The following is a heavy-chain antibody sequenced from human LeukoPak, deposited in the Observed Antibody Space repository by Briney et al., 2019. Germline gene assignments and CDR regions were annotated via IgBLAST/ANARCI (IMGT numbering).Heavy chain of an antibody. V-gene: IGHV4-34*01. Sequence: AETLSLTCAVYGGSFSGYYWSWVRQPPGKGLEWIGEISHSGSTKYNPSLKSRVTISVDTSKNQFSLKLSSVTAADTAVYYCARGRTYYYGSGSSNWFDPGGQGTLVTVSS. D-gene: IGHD3-10*01. CDR1: GGSFSGYY. CDR3: ARGRTYYYGSGSSNWFDP. J-gene: IGHJ5*02. CDR2: ISHSGST.